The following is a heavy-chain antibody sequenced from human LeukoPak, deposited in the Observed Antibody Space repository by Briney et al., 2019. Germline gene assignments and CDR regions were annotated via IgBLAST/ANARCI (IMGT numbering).Heavy chain of an antibody. D-gene: IGHD6-6*01. Sequence: GESLKISCKGSGYSFTSYWIGWVRQMPGKGLERRGIIYPGDSDTRYSPSFQGQVTISADKSISTAYLQWSSLKASDTAMYYCARNVSEYSSSEIGWFDPWGQGTLVTVSS. J-gene: IGHJ5*02. CDR3: ARNVSEYSSSEIGWFDP. V-gene: IGHV5-51*01. CDR1: GYSFTSYW. CDR2: IYPGDSDT.